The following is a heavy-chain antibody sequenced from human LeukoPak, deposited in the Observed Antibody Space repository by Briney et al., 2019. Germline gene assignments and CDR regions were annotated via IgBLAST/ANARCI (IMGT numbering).Heavy chain of an antibody. Sequence: GRSLRLSCRGSGFTFGDHAMSWVRQAPGKGLEWVGFIRSKAYRGTIEYAASVKGRFTISRDDSASIAYLQMNSLRTEDTAVYFCARGPMQLWIHNAIDVWGQGTKVTVSS. D-gene: IGHD5-18*01. J-gene: IGHJ6*02. CDR1: GFTFGDHA. V-gene: IGHV3-49*04. CDR3: ARGPMQLWIHNAIDV. CDR2: IRSKAYRGTI.